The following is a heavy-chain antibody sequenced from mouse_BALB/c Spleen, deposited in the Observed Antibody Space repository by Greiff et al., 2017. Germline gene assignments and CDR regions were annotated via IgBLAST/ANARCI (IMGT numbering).Heavy chain of an antibody. CDR2: ISSGSSTI. V-gene: IGHV5-17*02. CDR3: ARDCAYAMDY. Sequence: EVMLVESGGGLVQPGGSRKLSCAASGFTFSSFGMHWVRQAPEKGLEWVAYISSGSSTIYYADTVKGRFTISRDNPKNTLFLQMTSLRSEDTAMYYCARDCAYAMDYWGQGTSVTVSS. J-gene: IGHJ4*01. CDR1: GFTFSSFG.